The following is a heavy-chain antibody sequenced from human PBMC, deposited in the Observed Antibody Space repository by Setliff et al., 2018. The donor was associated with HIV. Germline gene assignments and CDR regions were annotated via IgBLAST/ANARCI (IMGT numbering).Heavy chain of an antibody. V-gene: IGHV4-39*02. Sequence: PSETLSLTCTVSGGSIISSSYYWGWIRQPPGKGLEWIGTMYYRGTTYNNPSLKSRVIISADTSKSQFYLRLSSVTAADTGVYYCARVRGYSSSSRDFYYHNMEVWGKGTTVTVSS. CDR3: ARVRGYSSSSRDFYYHNMEV. CDR2: MYYRGTT. J-gene: IGHJ6*03. D-gene: IGHD6-6*01. CDR1: GGSIISSSYY.